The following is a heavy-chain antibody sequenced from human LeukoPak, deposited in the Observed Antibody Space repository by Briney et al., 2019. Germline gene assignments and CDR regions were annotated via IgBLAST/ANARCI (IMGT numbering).Heavy chain of an antibody. CDR3: ARESCSSTSCYAYEDY. J-gene: IGHJ4*02. CDR1: GYTFTGYY. V-gene: IGHV1-2*02. Sequence: ASVKVSCKASGYTFTGYYMHWVRQAPGQGLEWMGGINPNSGGTNYAQKFQGRVTMTRDTSISTAYMELSRLRSDDTAVYYCARESCSSTSCYAYEDYWGQGTLVTVSS. D-gene: IGHD2-2*01. CDR2: INPNSGGT.